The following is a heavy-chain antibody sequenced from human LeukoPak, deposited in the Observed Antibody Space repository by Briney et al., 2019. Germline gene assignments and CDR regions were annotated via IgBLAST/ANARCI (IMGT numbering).Heavy chain of an antibody. CDR1: GFIISDYA. D-gene: IGHD6-13*01. J-gene: IGHJ4*02. CDR2: ISANGGST. Sequence: GGSLRLSCSASGFIISDYAMHWVRQAPGKGLEYVSGISANGGSTYYADSVKGRFTISRDTSKNTLYLQMSSLRAEDTAIYYCVKDLYKGDSASWYFFHYWGQGTLGTVSS. CDR3: VKDLYKGDSASWYFFHY. V-gene: IGHV3-64D*06.